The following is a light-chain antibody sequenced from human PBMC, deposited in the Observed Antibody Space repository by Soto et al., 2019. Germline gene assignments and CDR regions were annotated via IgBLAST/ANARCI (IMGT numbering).Light chain of an antibody. Sequence: EIVMTQSPATLSVSPGERATLSCRASQSVSSNLAWYQQKPGQAPRLLIYGASRRATGIPDRFSGSGSGTDFTLTISRLEPEDFAVYYCQQYGSSPITFGQGTRLEIK. CDR2: GAS. J-gene: IGKJ5*01. CDR1: QSVSSN. CDR3: QQYGSSPIT. V-gene: IGKV3-20*01.